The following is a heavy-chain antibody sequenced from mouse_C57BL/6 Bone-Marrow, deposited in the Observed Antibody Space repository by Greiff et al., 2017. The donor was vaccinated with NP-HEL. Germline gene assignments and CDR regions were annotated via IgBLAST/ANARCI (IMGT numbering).Heavy chain of an antibody. D-gene: IGHD6-1*01. J-gene: IGHJ2*01. CDR1: GYTFTDYE. Sequence: QVQLKQSGAELVRPGASVTLSCKASGYTFTDYEMHWVKQTPVHGLEWIGAIDPETGGTAYNQKFKGKAILTADKSSSTAYMELRSLTSEDSAVYYCTRWQLRLFDYWGQGTTLTVSS. CDR2: IDPETGGT. CDR3: TRWQLRLFDY. V-gene: IGHV1-15*01.